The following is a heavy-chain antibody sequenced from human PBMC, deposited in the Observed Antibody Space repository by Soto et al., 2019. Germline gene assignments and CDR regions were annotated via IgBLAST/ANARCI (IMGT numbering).Heavy chain of an antibody. CDR3: AGDPALGGNYYYGMDV. D-gene: IGHD3-16*01. CDR1: GGSISSGGYY. V-gene: IGHV4-31*03. CDR2: IYYSGST. Sequence: QVQLQESGPGLVKPSQTLSLTCTVSGGSISSGGYYWSWIRQHPGKGLEWIGYIYYSGSTYYNPSLESRVTISVDTSKNQVSLKLSSVTAADTAVYYCAGDPALGGNYYYGMDVWGQGTTVTVSS. J-gene: IGHJ6*02.